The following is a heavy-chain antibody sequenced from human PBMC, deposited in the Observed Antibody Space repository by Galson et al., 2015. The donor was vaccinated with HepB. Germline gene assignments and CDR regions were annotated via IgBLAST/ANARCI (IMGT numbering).Heavy chain of an antibody. D-gene: IGHD6-6*01. Sequence: ETLSLTCAVYGGSFSGYYWSWIRQPPGKGLEWIGEINHSGSTNYNPSLKSRVTISVDTSRNQFSLKLSSVTAADTAVYYCARNFKDTRRLKLGARAGRYAFDIWGQGTMVTVSS. CDR1: GGSFSGYY. CDR2: INHSGST. V-gene: IGHV4-34*01. CDR3: ARNFKDTRRLKLGARAGRYAFDI. J-gene: IGHJ3*02.